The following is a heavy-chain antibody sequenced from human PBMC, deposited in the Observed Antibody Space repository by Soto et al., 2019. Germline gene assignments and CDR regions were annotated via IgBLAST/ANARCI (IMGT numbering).Heavy chain of an antibody. Sequence: QITLKESGPTLVKPTQTLTLTCTFSGLSLTTTGVGVGWIRQPPGKALEWLALIYWDDDKRYSPSLKSRPTIPKDTSKNXVXPXMXXMDPVDTATYYCVQSRCGGDCLQSYSSHSYYGLDVWGQGTTVTVSS. J-gene: IGHJ6*02. CDR1: GLSLTTTGVG. CDR3: VQSRCGGDCLQSYSSHSYYGLDV. CDR2: IYWDDDK. D-gene: IGHD2-21*02. V-gene: IGHV2-5*02.